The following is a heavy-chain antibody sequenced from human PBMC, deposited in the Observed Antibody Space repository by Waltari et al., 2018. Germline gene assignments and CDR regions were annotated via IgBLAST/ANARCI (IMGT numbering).Heavy chain of an antibody. D-gene: IGHD6-19*01. V-gene: IGHV3-48*01. Sequence: EVQLVESGGGLVQPGGSLRLSCAASGFTFSSYSMNWVRQAPGKGLEWVSYISSSSSTIYYADSVKGRFTISRDNAKNSLYLQMNSLRAEDTAVYYCAREFYSSGRTFDYWGQGTLVTVSS. CDR2: ISSSSSTI. CDR3: AREFYSSGRTFDY. CDR1: GFTFSSYS. J-gene: IGHJ4*02.